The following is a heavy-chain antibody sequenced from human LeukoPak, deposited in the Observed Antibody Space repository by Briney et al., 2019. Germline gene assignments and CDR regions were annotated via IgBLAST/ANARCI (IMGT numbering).Heavy chain of an antibody. Sequence: PGGSLRISCAASGVIFSTCGMAWVRQSPGKGLEWVSTVSGSGDNTHYADSVKDRFTISRDNSKNTLYLQMSSLRAEDTALYYCARDAGSGWPLDYWGQGTLVTVSS. CDR3: ARDAGSGWPLDY. J-gene: IGHJ4*02. V-gene: IGHV3-23*01. D-gene: IGHD6-19*01. CDR2: VSGSGDNT. CDR1: GVIFSTCG.